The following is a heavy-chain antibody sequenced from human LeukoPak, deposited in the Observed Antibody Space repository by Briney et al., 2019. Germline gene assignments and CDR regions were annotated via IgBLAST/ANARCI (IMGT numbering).Heavy chain of an antibody. CDR1: GGSFRGYY. Sequence: PSETLSLTCAVYGGSFRGYYWSWIRQPPGKGLEWIGEINHSGSTNYNPSLTSRVTISVDRSKNQFSLKLSSVTAADTAVYYCARGWINYDSYYYYMDVWGKGTTVTVSS. CDR3: ARGWINYDSYYYYMDV. J-gene: IGHJ6*03. CDR2: INHSGST. D-gene: IGHD3-22*01. V-gene: IGHV4-34*01.